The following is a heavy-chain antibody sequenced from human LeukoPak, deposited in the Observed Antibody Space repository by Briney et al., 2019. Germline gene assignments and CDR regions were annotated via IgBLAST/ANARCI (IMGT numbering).Heavy chain of an antibody. CDR3: ARWGEIGTVSTGASAT. CDR2: IYYSGVT. D-gene: IGHD3-16*01. V-gene: IGHV4-39*01. J-gene: IGHJ5*02. CDR1: AGPISTISYY. Sequence: SETDCLLCTVPAGPISTISYYWVWIRQPPGKGLEWIGSIYYSGVTYYNPSLKSRVTISVDTSKNQFSLKLSSVTATDTAVYFCARWGEIGTVSTGASATSGQGTLVTVSS.